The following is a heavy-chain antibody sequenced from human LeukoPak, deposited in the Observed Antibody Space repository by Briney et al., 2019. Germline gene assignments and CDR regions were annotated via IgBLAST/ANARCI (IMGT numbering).Heavy chain of an antibody. CDR2: ISSRGSTI. CDR3: ARHVFCSSNTCSLYNWFDP. D-gene: IGHD2-2*01. CDR1: GFTFSSYE. Sequence: GGSLRLSCAASGFTFSSYEMNWVRQAPGKGLEWVSYISSRGSTIYYADSVKGRFTISRDNAKNSLYLQMNSLRAEDTAVYHCARHVFCSSNTCSLYNWFDPWGQGTLVTVSS. J-gene: IGHJ5*02. V-gene: IGHV3-48*03.